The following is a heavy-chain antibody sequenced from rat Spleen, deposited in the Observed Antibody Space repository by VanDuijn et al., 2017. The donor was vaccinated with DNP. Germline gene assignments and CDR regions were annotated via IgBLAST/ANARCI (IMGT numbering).Heavy chain of an antibody. J-gene: IGHJ4*01. Sequence: EVQLVVTGGGLVQPGRSLKLSCVASGFTFSTYWMYWIRQAPGKGLEWVASITSSGGTTYYPDSVKGRFTISRENAKTTLYLQMNSLRSEDTATYYCARVGDLHDGGDGDVLDAWGQGTSVTVSS. CDR1: GFTFSTYW. D-gene: IGHD1-12*02. CDR2: ITSSGGTT. V-gene: IGHV5-58*01. CDR3: ARVGDLHDGGDGDVLDA.